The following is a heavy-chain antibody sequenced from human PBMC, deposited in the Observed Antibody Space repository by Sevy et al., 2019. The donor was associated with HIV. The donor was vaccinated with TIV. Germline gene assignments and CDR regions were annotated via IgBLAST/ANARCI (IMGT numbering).Heavy chain of an antibody. Sequence: GGSLRLSCEVPGFSFNSYSFNWVRQAPGKGLEWISYITSSSHITYCAESVQGRFTISRDNVKKSLYLQMNSLRVEDTAIYYCVRGTGIRNLYYFDHWGQGTLVTVSS. D-gene: IGHD1-1*01. CDR2: ITSSSHIT. CDR3: VRGTGIRNLYYFDH. V-gene: IGHV3-48*01. CDR1: GFSFNSYS. J-gene: IGHJ4*02.